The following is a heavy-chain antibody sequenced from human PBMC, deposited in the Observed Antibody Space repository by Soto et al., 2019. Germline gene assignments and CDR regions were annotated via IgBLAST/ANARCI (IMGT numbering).Heavy chain of an antibody. Sequence: SETLSLTCTVSGGSISSYYWSWIRQPAGKGLEWIGRIYTTGSTNYNPSLKSRVTMSVDTSKNQFSLKLSSVTAADTAVYYCARDESSGGYGNWFDPWGQGTLVTVSS. V-gene: IGHV4-4*07. J-gene: IGHJ5*02. CDR1: GGSISSYY. CDR3: ARDESSGGYGNWFDP. D-gene: IGHD6-13*01. CDR2: IYTTGST.